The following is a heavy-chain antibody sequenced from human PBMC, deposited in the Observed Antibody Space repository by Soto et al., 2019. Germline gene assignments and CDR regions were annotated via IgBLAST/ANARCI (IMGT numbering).Heavy chain of an antibody. CDR3: AGYCSSSICPEDHYFALDV. CDR1: EACRYRCY. Sequence: SEPRSLTRNVGEACRYRCYSYWIQQSPGKGLEWIGYISDGGSTNYNPSLESRVTISLDTSKKQVSLKLSSVSAADTARYFCAGYCSSSICPEDHYFALDVWGQVNVFTDSS. V-gene: IGHV4-59*01. CDR2: ISDGGST. J-gene: IGHJ6*02. D-gene: IGHD2-2*01.